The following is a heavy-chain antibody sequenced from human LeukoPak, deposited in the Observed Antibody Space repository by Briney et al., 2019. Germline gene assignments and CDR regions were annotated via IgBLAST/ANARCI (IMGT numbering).Heavy chain of an antibody. CDR3: ARGRSTGNFDY. CDR1: GGSISSYY. V-gene: IGHV4-59*01. J-gene: IGHJ4*02. Sequence: PSETLSLTCTVSGGSISSYYWSWIRQPPGKGLEWIGYIYYSGSTNYNPSLKSRVTISVDTPKNQFSLKLSSVTAADTAVYYCARGRSTGNFDYWGQGTLVTVSS. D-gene: IGHD3-10*01. CDR2: IYYSGST.